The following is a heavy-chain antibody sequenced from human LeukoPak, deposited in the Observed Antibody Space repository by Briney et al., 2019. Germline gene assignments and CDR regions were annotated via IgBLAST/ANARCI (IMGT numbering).Heavy chain of an antibody. CDR2: ISYDGSNK. J-gene: IGHJ4*02. D-gene: IGHD3-3*01. Sequence: QPGGSLRLSCAASGFTFSSYGMHWVRQAPGKGLEWVAVISYDGSNKYYADSVKGRFTISRDNSKNTLYLQMNSLRAEDTAVYYCAREYYDFWSGYPLDYWGQGTLVTVSS. CDR1: GFTFSSYG. CDR3: AREYYDFWSGYPLDY. V-gene: IGHV3-30*03.